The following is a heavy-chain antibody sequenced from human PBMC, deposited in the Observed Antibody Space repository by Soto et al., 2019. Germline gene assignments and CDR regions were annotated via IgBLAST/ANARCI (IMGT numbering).Heavy chain of an antibody. CDR2: INHSGST. CDR3: ARGGTLPRDRVWFGEFKKKYFDY. Sequence: SETLSLTCAVYGGSFSGYYWSWIRQPPGKGLEWIGEINHSGSTNYNPSLKSRVTISVDTSKNQFSLKLSSVTAADTAVYYCARGGTLPRDRVWFGEFKKKYFDYWGQGTLVTV. J-gene: IGHJ4*02. CDR1: GGSFSGYY. V-gene: IGHV4-34*01. D-gene: IGHD3-10*01.